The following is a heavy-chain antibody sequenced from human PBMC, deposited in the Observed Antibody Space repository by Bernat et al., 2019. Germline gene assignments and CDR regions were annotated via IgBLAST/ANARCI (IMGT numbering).Heavy chain of an antibody. CDR1: GGSFSGYY. D-gene: IGHD3-10*01. CDR2: INHSGST. V-gene: IGHV4-34*01. J-gene: IGHJ4*02. CDR3: ARVYYGSPAGFDY. Sequence: QVQLQQWGAGLLKPSETLSLTCAVYGGSFSGYYWSWIRQPPGKGLEWIGEINHSGSTNYNPSLKSRVTISVDTSKNQFSLKLSSVTAADPAVYYCARVYYGSPAGFDYWGQGTLVTVSS.